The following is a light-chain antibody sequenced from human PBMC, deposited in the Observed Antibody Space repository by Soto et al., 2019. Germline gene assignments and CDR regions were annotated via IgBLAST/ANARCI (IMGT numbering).Light chain of an antibody. CDR2: AAP. V-gene: IGKV1-12*01. Sequence: RPITQAPSALSTSVGDRVTTSCQASQDISNYLNWYQQKPAKAPKLLIYAAPSLQSGVPSRFSGSGSGTDFTLTNSSLQPEDFTTYYCQQGNSFPFTLGQGARLE. CDR3: QQGNSFPFT. J-gene: IGKJ5*01. CDR1: QDISNY.